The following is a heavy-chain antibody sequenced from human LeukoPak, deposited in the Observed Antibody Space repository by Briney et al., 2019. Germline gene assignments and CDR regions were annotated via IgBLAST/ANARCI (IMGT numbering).Heavy chain of an antibody. D-gene: IGHD6-13*01. Sequence: ASVKVSCKASGYTFTYYGISWVRQAPGQGLEWMGWISAYNGNTNYARKLQGRVTMTTDTSTSTAYMEMRSLRAEDTAVYYCAGVDSSSAFDPWGQGTLVTVSS. CDR1: GYTFTYYG. V-gene: IGHV1-18*01. J-gene: IGHJ5*02. CDR2: ISAYNGNT. CDR3: AGVDSSSAFDP.